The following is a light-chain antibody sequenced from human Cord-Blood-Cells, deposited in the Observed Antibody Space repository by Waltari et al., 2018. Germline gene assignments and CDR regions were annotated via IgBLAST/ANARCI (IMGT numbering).Light chain of an antibody. CDR1: SSDVGGYNY. V-gene: IGLV2-14*01. CDR2: DVS. Sequence: QSALTQPASVSGSPGQSITISCTGTSSDVGGYNYVSWYQQHPGKAPKLMIYDVSKRPSGVSNLFSGSKSGNTASLTISGLQAEDEADYYCSSYTSSSTSVFGGGTKLTVL. J-gene: IGLJ2*01. CDR3: SSYTSSSTSV.